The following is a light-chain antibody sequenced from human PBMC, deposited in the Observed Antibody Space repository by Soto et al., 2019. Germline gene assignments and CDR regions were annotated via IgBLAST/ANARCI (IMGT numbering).Light chain of an antibody. Sequence: EIVLTQSPGTLSLSPGERATLSCRASQSVSSSYLAWYQQKPGQAPRLLIYGASSRATVIPDRFGGSGSGTDFTLTISRLEPEDFAVYYCQQYGSSPWTFGQGTKWIS. CDR1: QSVSSSY. V-gene: IGKV3-20*01. CDR2: GAS. CDR3: QQYGSSPWT. J-gene: IGKJ1*01.